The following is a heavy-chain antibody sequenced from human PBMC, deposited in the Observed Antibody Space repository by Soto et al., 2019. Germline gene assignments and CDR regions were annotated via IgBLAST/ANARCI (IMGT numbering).Heavy chain of an antibody. CDR1: GFSLSTSGMR. J-gene: IGHJ5*02. Sequence: SGHTLVNPIQTLTLTCTFSGFSLSTSGMRVSWIRQPPGKALEWLARIDWDDDKLYSTSLKTRLTISKDTSKNQVVLTMTNMDPVDTATYYCARSIVAAGNRWCDPWGQGTLVTAPQ. CDR2: IDWDDDK. CDR3: ARSIVAAGNRWCDP. V-gene: IGHV2-70*04. D-gene: IGHD6-13*01.